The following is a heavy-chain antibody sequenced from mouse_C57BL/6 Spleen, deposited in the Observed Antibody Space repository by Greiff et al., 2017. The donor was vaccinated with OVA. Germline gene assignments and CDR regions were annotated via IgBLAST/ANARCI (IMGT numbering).Heavy chain of an antibody. D-gene: IGHD1-1*01. CDR3: AREGITTTFDD. V-gene: IGHV1-61*01. CDR1: GYTFTSYW. Sequence: VQLQQPGAELVRPGSSVKLSCKASGYTFTSYWMAWVKQRPGQGLEWIGNIYPSDSETHYNQKFKDKATLTVDKSSSTAYMQLSSLTAEDSAVYYCAREGITTTFDDWGQGITLTVSS. J-gene: IGHJ2*01. CDR2: IYPSDSET.